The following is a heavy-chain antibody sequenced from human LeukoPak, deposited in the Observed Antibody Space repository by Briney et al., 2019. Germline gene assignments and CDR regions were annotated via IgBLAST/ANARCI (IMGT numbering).Heavy chain of an antibody. D-gene: IGHD3-16*01. V-gene: IGHV3-21*01. CDR2: ITGNSNYI. CDR1: GFTFNTYN. Sequence: PGGSLRLSCAASGFTFNTYNMNWVRQAPGKGLEWVSSITGNSNYIYYADSVKGRFTVSRDNAKNSLYLQMNSLRAEDTAVYYCARDKGGGAFDIWGQGTMVTVSS. J-gene: IGHJ3*02. CDR3: ARDKGGGAFDI.